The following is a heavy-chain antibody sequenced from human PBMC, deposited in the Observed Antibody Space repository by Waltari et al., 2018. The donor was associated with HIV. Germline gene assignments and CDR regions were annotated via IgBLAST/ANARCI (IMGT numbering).Heavy chain of an antibody. CDR3: ARGSSGSYRWFDP. CDR1: GGTFSSNH. Sequence: QEPLVQSGAEVKKPGSSVKVSCKASGGTFSSNHISWVRQAPGQGLEWMGNIIRVFESTTYAQKFHGRLTISADESTSTVFMELSSLSFDDTAVYYCARGSSGSYRWFDPWGHGTLVTVSS. CDR2: IIRVFEST. V-gene: IGHV1-69*15. D-gene: IGHD1-26*01. J-gene: IGHJ5*02.